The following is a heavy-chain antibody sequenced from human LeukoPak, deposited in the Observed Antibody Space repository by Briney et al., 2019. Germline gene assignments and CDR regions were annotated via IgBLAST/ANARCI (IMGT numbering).Heavy chain of an antibody. CDR2: ISSNGGNI. V-gene: IGHV3-64*01. CDR1: GFTFSNYA. CDR3: ARVRVGATAKGHYFDY. J-gene: IGHJ4*02. Sequence: GGSPRLSCAASGFTFSNYAIHWVRQAPGKGLESVSVISSNGGNIYHANSVKGTFTISRDNSKNTVYLQMGSLRPEDMAVYYCARVRVGATAKGHYFDYWGQGTLVTVSS. D-gene: IGHD1-26*01.